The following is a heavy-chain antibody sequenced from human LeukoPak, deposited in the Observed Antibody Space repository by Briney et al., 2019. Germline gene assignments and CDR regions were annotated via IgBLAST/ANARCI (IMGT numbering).Heavy chain of an antibody. CDR1: GYSISSDYY. CDR3: ARTHGYSAYGPLAY. Sequence: SETLSLTCAVSGYSISSDYYWVWIRLPPGKGLEWIGTISHSGSTCYNPSLESRVTISADTSKNHFSLRLSSVTAADTAVYYCARTHGYSAYGPLAYWGQGTLVTVSS. J-gene: IGHJ4*02. CDR2: ISHSGST. V-gene: IGHV4-38-2*01. D-gene: IGHD5-12*01.